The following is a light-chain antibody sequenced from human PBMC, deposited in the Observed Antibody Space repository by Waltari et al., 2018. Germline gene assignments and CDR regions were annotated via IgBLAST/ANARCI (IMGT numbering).Light chain of an antibody. V-gene: IGLV2-8*01. Sequence: QSALTQPPSASGSPGQSITISCTGISTAVEGYDPVFWYQQHPGQAPKLLIYEVTKRPSGVPDRFSGSKSDNTASLAVSGLQAEDEADYYCSSYAGGSSLMFGGGTKLTVL. CDR3: SSYAGGSSLM. CDR2: EVT. J-gene: IGLJ3*02. CDR1: STAVEGYDP.